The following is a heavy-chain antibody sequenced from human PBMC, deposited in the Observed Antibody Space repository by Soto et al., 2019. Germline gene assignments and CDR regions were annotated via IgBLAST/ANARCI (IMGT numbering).Heavy chain of an antibody. CDR2: VFYTGRA. CDR3: ARHGDGRMTPTPYYYSGTDV. J-gene: IGHJ6*02. D-gene: IGHD3-22*01. Sequence: SEPLSLTCTVSGGSLGSYCWSWIRQPAGKGLEWIGYVFYTGRANYNASLKSRVSISLDTSNYQFSLKLSSVTAADTAVYYCARHGDGRMTPTPYYYSGTDVWGPGTTVTVSS. CDR1: GGSLGSYC. V-gene: IGHV4-59*01.